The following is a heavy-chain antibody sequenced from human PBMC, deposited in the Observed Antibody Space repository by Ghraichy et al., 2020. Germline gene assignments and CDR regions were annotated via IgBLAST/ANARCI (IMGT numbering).Heavy chain of an antibody. CDR3: ARPVVVTAYDAFNI. V-gene: IGHV4-39*01. CDR2: IYYSGST. J-gene: IGHJ3*02. CDR1: GGFFSSSSYY. Sequence: ESLNISCTISGGFFSSSSYYWGWIRQPPGKGLEWIGNIYYSGSTYYNPSLKSRVTISVDTSKNQFSLKLSTVTAADTAIYYCARPVVVTAYDAFNIWGQGTMVTVSS. D-gene: IGHD2-21*02.